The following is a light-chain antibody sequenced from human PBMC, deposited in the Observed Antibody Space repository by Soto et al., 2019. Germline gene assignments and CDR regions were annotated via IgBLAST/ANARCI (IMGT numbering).Light chain of an antibody. CDR3: QTWGTGIRV. CDR2: LNSDGSH. J-gene: IGLJ2*01. V-gene: IGLV4-69*01. Sequence: VLTQSPSASASLGATVKRTCTLSSGHSSYAIAWHQQQPEEGPRYLMKLNSDGSHSKGDGIPDRFSGSNSGTERYLTISSLQSEDEADYYCQTWGTGIRVFGGGTKLTVL. CDR1: SGHSSYA.